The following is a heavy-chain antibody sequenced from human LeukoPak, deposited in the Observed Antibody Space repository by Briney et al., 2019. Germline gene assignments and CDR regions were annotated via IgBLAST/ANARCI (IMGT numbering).Heavy chain of an antibody. Sequence: GASVKVSCKASGYIFTSYYIHWVRQAPGQGLEWMGIINPSGGNTNYAQKFQGRVTMTRDTSTSTVYMELRSLRSDDTAVYYCARGRDSSGANYWGQGTLVTVSS. J-gene: IGHJ4*02. CDR1: GYIFTSYY. V-gene: IGHV1-46*01. CDR3: ARGRDSSGANY. D-gene: IGHD3-22*01. CDR2: INPSGGNT.